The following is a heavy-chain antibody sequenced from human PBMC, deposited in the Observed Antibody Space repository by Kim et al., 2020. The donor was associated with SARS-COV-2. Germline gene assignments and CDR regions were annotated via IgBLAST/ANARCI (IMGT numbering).Heavy chain of an antibody. Sequence: SETLSLTCTVSGGSLSSGDYWSWVRQPAGKGLEWLGRIYKSGSTHYNPSLNSRVTMSLYTSKKQFSLWLSSVTAADTAVYFCARAFSLWGHVTLVTVSS. CDR2: IYKSGST. D-gene: IGHD3-3*02. CDR3: ARAFSL. CDR1: GGSLSSGDY. J-gene: IGHJ4*01. V-gene: IGHV4-4*07.